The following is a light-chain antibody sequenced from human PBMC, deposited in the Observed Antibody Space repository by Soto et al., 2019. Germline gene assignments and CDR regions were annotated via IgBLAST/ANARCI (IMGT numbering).Light chain of an antibody. CDR3: QQYNSYLWT. Sequence: DIQMTQSPSTLSASVGDRVTITCRASQSISSWLAWYQQKPGKAPKLLIYDASSLESGVPSRFSVSGSGTEFTLTISSLQPDDFATYYCQQYNSYLWTFGQGTKVDIK. CDR1: QSISSW. V-gene: IGKV1-5*01. J-gene: IGKJ1*01. CDR2: DAS.